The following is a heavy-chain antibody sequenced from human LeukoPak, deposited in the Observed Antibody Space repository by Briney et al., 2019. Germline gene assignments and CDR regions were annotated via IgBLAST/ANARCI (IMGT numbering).Heavy chain of an antibody. V-gene: IGHV3-74*01. Sequence: PGGSLRLSCAASGFTFSSYWMHWVRHAPGKGLVWVSRINSDGSSTSYADSVKGRFTISRDNAKNTLYLQMNSLRAEDTAVYYCARDIVATRDQSWGQGTLVTVSS. J-gene: IGHJ4*02. CDR2: INSDGSST. CDR3: ARDIVATRDQS. D-gene: IGHD5-12*01. CDR1: GFTFSSYW.